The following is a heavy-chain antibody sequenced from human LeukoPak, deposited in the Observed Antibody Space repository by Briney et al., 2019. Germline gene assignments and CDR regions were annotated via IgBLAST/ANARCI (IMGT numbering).Heavy chain of an antibody. CDR3: ARESEGGTGTSCPDY. CDR2: IQSNGRNK. CDR1: GFIFSSDD. D-gene: IGHD2-2*01. J-gene: IGHJ4*02. V-gene: IGHV3-33*05. Sequence: GGSLRLSCAASGFIFSSDDMHWVRKAPGKGLEWVAGIQSNGRNKYYVDSVKGRFAISRDNSKSTLYLQVNSLRVEDTALYYCARESEGGTGTSCPDYWGQGTLVTVSS.